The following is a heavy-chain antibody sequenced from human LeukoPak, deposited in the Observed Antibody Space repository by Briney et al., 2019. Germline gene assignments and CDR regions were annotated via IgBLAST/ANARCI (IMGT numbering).Heavy chain of an antibody. Sequence: PGGSLRLSCTASGLTFSNYAMSWVRQAPGKGLEWVSCICGGGGSTYYADSVKGRFTISRDNSKNTLYLQVNSLRAEDTAVYYCANLPGCTNGVCSHGDYWGQGTLVTVSS. CDR3: ANLPGCTNGVCSHGDY. V-gene: IGHV3-23*01. J-gene: IGHJ4*02. CDR2: ICGGGGST. D-gene: IGHD2-8*01. CDR1: GLTFSNYA.